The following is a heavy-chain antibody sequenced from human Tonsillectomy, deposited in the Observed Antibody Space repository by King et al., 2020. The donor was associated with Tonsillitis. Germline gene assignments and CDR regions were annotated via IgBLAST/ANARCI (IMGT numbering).Heavy chain of an antibody. J-gene: IGHJ4*02. V-gene: IGHV3-9*01. CDR1: GFTFDNYA. D-gene: IGHD3-3*01. CDR3: AKVDHYDFWSGASFDY. Sequence: EVQLVQSGGGLVQPGRSLRLSCAASGFTFDNYAMYWVRQAPGKGLEWVSGITWNSGSKDYADFVKGRFIISRDNAKNSLYLQMNSLRAEDTAFYYCAKVDHYDFWSGASFDYWGQGTLVTVSS. CDR2: ITWNSGSK.